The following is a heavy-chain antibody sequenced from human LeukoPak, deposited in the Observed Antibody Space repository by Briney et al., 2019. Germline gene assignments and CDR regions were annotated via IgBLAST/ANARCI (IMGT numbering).Heavy chain of an antibody. V-gene: IGHV1-46*01. CDR2: LNPSGGST. J-gene: IGHJ4*02. D-gene: IGHD6-13*01. Sequence: GASVKVSCKASGYTFTNYYMHWVRQAPGQGLEWMGILNPSGGSTSYAQKFQGRVTMIRDTSTSMVYMELSTLRSEDTAVYYCARSIAAAGSDYWGQGTLVTVSS. CDR1: GYTFTNYY. CDR3: ARSIAAAGSDY.